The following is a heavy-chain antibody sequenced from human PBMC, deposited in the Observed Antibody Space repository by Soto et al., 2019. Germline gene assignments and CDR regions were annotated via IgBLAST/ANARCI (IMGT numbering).Heavy chain of an antibody. D-gene: IGHD3-10*01. CDR1: GDSISTFY. CDR3: ARQRGNYFAY. J-gene: IGHJ4*02. CDR2: IYYTGST. V-gene: IGHV4-59*01. Sequence: SETLSLTCTVSGDSISTFYWSWIRQPPGKGLEWIGYIYYTGSTNYNPSLKSRVTMSVDTSKKQFSLKLSSVTAADTAVYYCARQRGNYFAYWGQGTLVTVSS.